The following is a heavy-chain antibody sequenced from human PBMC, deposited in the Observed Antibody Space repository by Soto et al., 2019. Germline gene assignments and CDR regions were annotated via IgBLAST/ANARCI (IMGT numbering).Heavy chain of an antibody. Sequence: SVKVACKASGGTFSSYTISWVRQAPGQGLEWMGRIIPILGIANYAQKFQGRVTITADKSTSTAYMELSSLRSEDTAVYYCASSICSGGSCYFDYWGQGTLVTVSS. CDR2: IIPILGIA. D-gene: IGHD2-15*01. J-gene: IGHJ4*01. CDR3: ASSICSGGSCYFDY. CDR1: GGTFSSYT. V-gene: IGHV1-69*02.